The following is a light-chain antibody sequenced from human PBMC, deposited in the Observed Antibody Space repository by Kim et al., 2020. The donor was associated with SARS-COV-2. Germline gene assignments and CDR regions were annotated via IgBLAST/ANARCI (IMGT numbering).Light chain of an antibody. Sequence: SVALGQTARVTCGGYNMGGKNVHWYQHRPGQAPVLVIYRDINRPSGIPERFSGSNSGNTATLIISRAQAGDEADYYCQVWDSSTVIFGGGTKLTVL. J-gene: IGLJ2*01. CDR1: NMGGKN. V-gene: IGLV3-9*01. CDR2: RDI. CDR3: QVWDSSTVI.